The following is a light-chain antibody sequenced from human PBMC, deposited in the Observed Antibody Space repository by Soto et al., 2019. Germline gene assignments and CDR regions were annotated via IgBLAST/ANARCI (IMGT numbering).Light chain of an antibody. CDR2: DVS. CDR1: QSIGAE. J-gene: IGKJ1*01. Sequence: EIVMTQSPPTLSVSPCERSTLSCRASQSIGAELGWYQQKPGQAPRLLIYDVSNRATGIPARFSGSGSGTDFTLTISSLEPEDFAVYYCQQRSNWSRTFGQGTKVDIK. V-gene: IGKV3-11*01. CDR3: QQRSNWSRT.